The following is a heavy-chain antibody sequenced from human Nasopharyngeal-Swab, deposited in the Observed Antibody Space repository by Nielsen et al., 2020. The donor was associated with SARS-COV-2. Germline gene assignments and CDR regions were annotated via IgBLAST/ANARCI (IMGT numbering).Heavy chain of an antibody. J-gene: IGHJ6*02. CDR1: GFTFSGST. CDR3: ARDGSDYDFWSAYFMDV. CDR2: ISSSSSYI. D-gene: IGHD3-3*01. V-gene: IGHV3-21*01. Sequence: GGSLRLSCAASGFTFSGSTINWVRQAPGKGLEWVSSISSSSSYIYYADSVKGRFTISRDNAKNSLYLQMNSLRAEDTAVYYCARDGSDYDFWSAYFMDVWGQGTTVTVSS.